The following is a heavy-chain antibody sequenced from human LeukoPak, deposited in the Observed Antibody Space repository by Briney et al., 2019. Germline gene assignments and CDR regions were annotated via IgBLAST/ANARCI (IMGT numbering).Heavy chain of an antibody. CDR2: TYYRSKWYN. CDR1: GDSVSINSAG. CDR3: ARGGWYSVDV. Sequence: QTLSLTFAISGDSVSINSAGWNWVRQSPGRGLEWLGSTYYRSKWYNDYAVSVERRIIINSDTSKNQFSLQLNSVTPEDTAVYYCARGGWYSVDVWGQGTTVTVSS. V-gene: IGHV6-1*01. J-gene: IGHJ6*02. D-gene: IGHD6-19*01.